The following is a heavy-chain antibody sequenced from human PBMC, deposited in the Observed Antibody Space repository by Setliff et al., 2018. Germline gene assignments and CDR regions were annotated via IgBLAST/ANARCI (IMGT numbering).Heavy chain of an antibody. Sequence: SEPLSLTCAVYGGSFSTYFWSWIRQPPGKGLEWIGNIFQSGITFYNPSLKSRVTMSLDTSQNQFSLKLRSVTAADTAVYFCARVGGLLVATMPFDYWGQGTLVTVSS. J-gene: IGHJ4*02. CDR2: IFQSGIT. CDR1: GGSFSTYF. D-gene: IGHD5-12*01. V-gene: IGHV4-34*12. CDR3: ARVGGLLVATMPFDY.